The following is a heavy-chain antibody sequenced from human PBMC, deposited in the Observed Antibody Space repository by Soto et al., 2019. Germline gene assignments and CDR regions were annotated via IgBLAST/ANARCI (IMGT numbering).Heavy chain of an antibody. CDR1: GYTFTSYA. J-gene: IGHJ4*02. V-gene: IGHV1-18*01. Sequence: QVQLVQSGAEVKKPGASVKVSCKASGYTFTSYAISWVRQAPGQGLEWMGWISAYNGNTNYAQKLQGRVTMTTDTPTTPAYMERRSLRSDDTAVYYCTRSGPTAGYWGQGTLVTVSS. D-gene: IGHD3-10*01. CDR3: TRSGPTAGY. CDR2: ISAYNGNT.